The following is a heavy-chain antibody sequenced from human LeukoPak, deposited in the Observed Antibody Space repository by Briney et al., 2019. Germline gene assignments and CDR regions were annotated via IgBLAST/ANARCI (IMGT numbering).Heavy chain of an antibody. CDR1: GYTFTSYS. Sequence: ASVKVSCKASGYTFTSYSISWVRLTPGQGLEWMGWISAYNGNTNYAQKLQGRVTMTTDTSTSTAYMELRSLRSDDTAVYYCARLPGKDWFDPWGQGTLVTVSS. V-gene: IGHV1-18*01. CDR3: ARLPGKDWFDP. D-gene: IGHD1-14*01. CDR2: ISAYNGNT. J-gene: IGHJ5*02.